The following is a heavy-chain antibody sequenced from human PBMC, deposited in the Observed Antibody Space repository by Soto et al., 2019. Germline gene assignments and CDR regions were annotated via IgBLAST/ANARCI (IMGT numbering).Heavy chain of an antibody. CDR3: ARGSLELGNIN. Sequence: SETLSLTCTVSGGSISSGDSYWSWIRQPPGKGLEWIGYIYYSGSTYYNPSLKSRVNISVDTSKNQFSLKLSSVTAADTAVYYCARGSLELGNINWGQGTLVTVS. D-gene: IGHD7-27*01. J-gene: IGHJ4*02. CDR2: IYYSGST. V-gene: IGHV4-30-4*01. CDR1: GGSISSGDSY.